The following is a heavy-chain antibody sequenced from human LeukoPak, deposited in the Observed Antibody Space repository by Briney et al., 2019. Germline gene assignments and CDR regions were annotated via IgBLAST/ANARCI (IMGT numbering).Heavy chain of an antibody. CDR1: GDPISSGLYY. CDR2: IYYSGST. Sequence: SETLSLTRSVSGDPISSGLYYCSWIRQLPGKGLEWIGFIYYSGSTYYNPSLKSRVTISVDTSKNQFSLKLSSVTAADTAVYYCATIAAAGPLFRYFDLWGRGTLVAVSS. D-gene: IGHD6-13*01. V-gene: IGHV4-31*03. J-gene: IGHJ2*01. CDR3: ATIAAAGPLFRYFDL.